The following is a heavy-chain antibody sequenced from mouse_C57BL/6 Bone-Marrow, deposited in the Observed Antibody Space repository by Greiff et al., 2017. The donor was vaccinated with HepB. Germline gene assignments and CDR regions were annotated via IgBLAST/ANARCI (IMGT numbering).Heavy chain of an antibody. Sequence: QVQLQQPGAELVKPGASVKLSCKASGYTFTSYWMHWVKQRPGRGLEWIGMIHPNSGSTNYNEKFKSKATLTVDKSSSTAYMQLSSLTSEDSAVYYCARRMYDGYYGYAMDYWGQGTSVTVSS. V-gene: IGHV1-64*01. CDR3: ARRMYDGYYGYAMDY. D-gene: IGHD2-3*01. CDR1: GYTFTSYW. J-gene: IGHJ4*01. CDR2: IHPNSGST.